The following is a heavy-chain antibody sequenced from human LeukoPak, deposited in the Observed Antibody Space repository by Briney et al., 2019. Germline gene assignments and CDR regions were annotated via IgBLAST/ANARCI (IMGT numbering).Heavy chain of an antibody. CDR2: IYYSGST. J-gene: IGHJ4*02. CDR3: ARSVSYYYGSGSYLVVGFDY. D-gene: IGHD3-10*01. V-gene: IGHV4-59*05. CDR1: GGSISSYY. Sequence: SETLSLTCTVSGGSISSYYWSWIRQPAGKGLEWIGSIYYSGSTYYNPSLKSRVTISVDTSKNQFSLKLSSVTAADTAVYYCARSVSYYYGSGSYLVVGFDYWGQGTLVTVSS.